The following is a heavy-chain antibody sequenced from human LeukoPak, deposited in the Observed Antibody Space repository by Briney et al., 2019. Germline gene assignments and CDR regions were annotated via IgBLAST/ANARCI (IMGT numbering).Heavy chain of an antibody. CDR3: ARGLDYYDSSGFLSVEYLQH. CDR2: ISHSGST. Sequence: PSETLSLTCAVFGGSFSGHYWSWIRQSPGKGLEWIGEISHSGSTNYNPSLKSRVTISVDTSKNQFSLKLSSVTAADTAVYYCARGLDYYDSSGFLSVEYLQHWGQGTLVTVSS. D-gene: IGHD3-22*01. CDR1: GGSFSGHY. V-gene: IGHV4-34*01. J-gene: IGHJ1*01.